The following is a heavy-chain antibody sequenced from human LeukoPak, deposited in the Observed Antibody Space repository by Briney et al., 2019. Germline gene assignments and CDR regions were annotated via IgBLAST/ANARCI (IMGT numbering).Heavy chain of an antibody. J-gene: IGHJ4*02. CDR3: ARDLYPGY. V-gene: IGHV3-74*01. CDR2: INSDVSST. Sequence: GGSLRLSCAASGFSSHWMHWVRQAPGKGLVWVSRINSDVSSTNYADSVKGRFTISRDNAKNTLYLRMNSLRAEDTAVYYCARDLYPGYWGQGTLVTVSS. CDR1: GFSSHW. D-gene: IGHD3-16*01.